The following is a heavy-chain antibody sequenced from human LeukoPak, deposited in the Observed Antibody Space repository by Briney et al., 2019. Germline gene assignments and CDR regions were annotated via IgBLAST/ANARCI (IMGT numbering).Heavy chain of an antibody. V-gene: IGHV4-61*02. CDR1: GGSISSGSYY. CDR3: AREDVYYYDSSGYSATGVDY. D-gene: IGHD3-22*01. J-gene: IGHJ4*02. CDR2: IYTSGST. Sequence: SQTLSLTCTVSGGSISSGSYYWSWIRQPAGKGLEWIGRIYTSGSTNYNPSLKSRVTISVDTSKNQFSLELSSVTAADTAVYYCAREDVYYYDSSGYSATGVDYWGQGTLVTVSS.